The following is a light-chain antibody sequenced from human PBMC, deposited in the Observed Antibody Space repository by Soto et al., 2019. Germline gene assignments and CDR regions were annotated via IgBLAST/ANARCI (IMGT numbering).Light chain of an antibody. Sequence: EIVLTQSPANLSLSPGERATLSCRASQSVSSYLAWYQQKPGQAPRLLIYDASNRATGIPARFGGSGSGTDFTLTISSLEPEDFAIYYCQQRSNWSGFTFGPGTKVDIK. J-gene: IGKJ3*01. V-gene: IGKV3-11*01. CDR2: DAS. CDR3: QQRSNWSGFT. CDR1: QSVSSY.